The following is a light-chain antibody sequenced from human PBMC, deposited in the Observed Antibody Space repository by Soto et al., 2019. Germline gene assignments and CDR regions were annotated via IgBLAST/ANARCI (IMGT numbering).Light chain of an antibody. J-gene: IGLJ2*01. Sequence: QSVLTQPRSVSGSPGQSVTISCTGTSSDVGGYNYVSWYQQYSGKAPKLVIYDVSKRPSGVPDRFSGSKSDNTASLTISGLQAEDEADYYCSSYAGSNNLVFGGGTKLTVL. CDR3: SSYAGSNNLV. V-gene: IGLV2-11*01. CDR1: SSDVGGYNY. CDR2: DVS.